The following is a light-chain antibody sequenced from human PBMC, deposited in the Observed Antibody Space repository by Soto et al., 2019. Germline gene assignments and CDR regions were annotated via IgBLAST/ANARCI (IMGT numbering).Light chain of an antibody. V-gene: IGLV2-14*03. CDR2: DVY. Sequence: QSVLTQPASVSGSPRQSIAISFTGVRTDVDGYDYVSWYQQHPGQAPQLIIYDVYNRPSGVSHRFSGSKSGDTASLTISGLQAEDEADYDCTAYTSSTPLDVFGTGIKVAGL. J-gene: IGLJ1*01. CDR1: RTDVDGYDY. CDR3: TAYTSSTPLDV.